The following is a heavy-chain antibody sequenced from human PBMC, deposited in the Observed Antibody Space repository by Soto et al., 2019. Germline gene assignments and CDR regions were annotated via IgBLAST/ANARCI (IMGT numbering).Heavy chain of an antibody. CDR3: ARADSSSWTFHHYYYYGMDV. CDR2: INPSGGST. V-gene: IGHV1-46*01. Sequence: QVQLVQSGAEVKKPGASVKVSCKASGYTFTSYYMHWVRQAPGQGLEWMGIINPSGGSTSYAQKFQGRVTMTRYTSTSTVYMELSSLRSEDTAVYYCARADSSSWTFHHYYYYGMDVWGQGTTVTVSS. D-gene: IGHD6-13*01. J-gene: IGHJ6*02. CDR1: GYTFTSYY.